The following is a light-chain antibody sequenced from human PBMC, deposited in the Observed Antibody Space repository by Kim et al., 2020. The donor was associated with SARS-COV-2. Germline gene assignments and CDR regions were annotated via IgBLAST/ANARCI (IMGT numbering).Light chain of an antibody. V-gene: IGKV3-11*01. Sequence: LSPGERATLSCRASQRVSSYLAWYQQKPGQAPRLLIYDASNRATGIPARFSGSGSGTDFTLTINSLEPEDFAVYYCQQRTDWPLTFGGGTKVDIK. J-gene: IGKJ4*01. CDR1: QRVSSY. CDR3: QQRTDWPLT. CDR2: DAS.